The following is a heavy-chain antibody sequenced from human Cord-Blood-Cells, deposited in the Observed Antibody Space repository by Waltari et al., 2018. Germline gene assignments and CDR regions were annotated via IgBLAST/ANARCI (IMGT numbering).Heavy chain of an antibody. Sequence: QVQLVQSGAEVKKPGSSVKVSCKASGGTFSSHAISWVRQAPGQGLEWMGGIRPKFGTAKDAWKFKGRVTITADETTGTSYIELSSRRSEDTAVDLCVSFSGGQYYYDSSGSVDALDIWGQGTMVPVSS. D-gene: IGHD3-22*01. CDR1: GGTFSSHA. J-gene: IGHJ3*02. CDR3: VSFSGGQYYYDSSGSVDALDI. V-gene: IGHV1-69*01. CDR2: IRPKFGTA.